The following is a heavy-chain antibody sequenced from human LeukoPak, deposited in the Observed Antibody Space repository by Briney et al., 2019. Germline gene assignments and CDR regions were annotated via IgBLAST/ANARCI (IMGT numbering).Heavy chain of an antibody. J-gene: IGHJ4*02. CDR1: GGSISSGSYY. Sequence: SETLSLTCTVSGGSISSGSYYWSWIRQPAGKGLEWIGRIYTSGSTNYNPSLKSRVTISVDTSKNQFSLKLSSVTAADTAVYYCAGRTALGCCSGGSCYSDFDYWGQGTLVTVSS. V-gene: IGHV4-61*02. CDR2: IYTSGST. CDR3: AGRTALGCCSGGSCYSDFDY. D-gene: IGHD2-15*01.